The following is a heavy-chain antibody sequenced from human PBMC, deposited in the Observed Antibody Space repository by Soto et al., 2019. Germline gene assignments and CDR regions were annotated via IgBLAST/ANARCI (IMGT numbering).Heavy chain of an antibody. J-gene: IGHJ4*02. CDR1: GFSFSSFA. Sequence: GGSLILSCAASGFSFSSFAMSWVRQAPGKGLEWVSAVIYSGGTTYYVDSVKGRFTISRHNSRNTLYLQMEGLRAEDTALYYCAKSRGRLLWLIESYYLDKWGKGP. V-gene: IGHV3-23*01. D-gene: IGHD3-10*01. CDR3: AKSRGRLLWLIESYYLDK. CDR2: VIYSGGTT.